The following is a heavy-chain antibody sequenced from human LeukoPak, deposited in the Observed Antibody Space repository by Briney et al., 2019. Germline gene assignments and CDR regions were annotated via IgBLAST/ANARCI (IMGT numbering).Heavy chain of an antibody. V-gene: IGHV1-69*04. J-gene: IGHJ6*02. CDR3: ARGVAAAGTWNYYYGMDV. D-gene: IGHD6-13*01. Sequence: SVKVSCKASGGTFSSYAISWGRQAPGQGLEWMGRIIPILGIANYAQKFQGRVTITADKSTSTAYMELSSLRSEDTAVYYCARGVAAAGTWNYYYGMDVWGQGTTVTVSS. CDR1: GGTFSSYA. CDR2: IIPILGIA.